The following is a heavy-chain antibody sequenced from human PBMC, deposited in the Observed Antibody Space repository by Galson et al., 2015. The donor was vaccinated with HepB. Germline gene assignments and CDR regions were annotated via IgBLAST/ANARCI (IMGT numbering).Heavy chain of an antibody. CDR2: INPSGGST. J-gene: IGHJ4*02. D-gene: IGHD3-22*01. V-gene: IGHV1-46*03. CDR3: ARTLGYYDSSGYLDY. Sequence: SVKVSCKASGYTFTSYYMHWVRQAPGQGLEWMGIINPSGGSTSYAQKFQGRVTMTRDTSTSTVYMELSSLRSEDTAVYYCARTLGYYDSSGYLDYWGQGTLVTVSS. CDR1: GYTFTSYY.